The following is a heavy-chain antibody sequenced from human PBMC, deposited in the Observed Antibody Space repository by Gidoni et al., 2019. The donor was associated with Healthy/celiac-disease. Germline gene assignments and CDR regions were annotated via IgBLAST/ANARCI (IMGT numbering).Heavy chain of an antibody. D-gene: IGHD3-10*01. Sequence: VVQPGRSLRLSCAASGFTFSSYGMHWVRQAPGKGLEWVAGIWYDGSNKYYADSVKGRFTISRDNSKKPLYLQMNSLRAEDTAVYYCAREKKDMVRGDEGWFDPWGQGTLVTVSS. CDR2: IWYDGSNK. CDR1: GFTFSSYG. J-gene: IGHJ5*02. CDR3: AREKKDMVRGDEGWFDP. V-gene: IGHV3-33*01.